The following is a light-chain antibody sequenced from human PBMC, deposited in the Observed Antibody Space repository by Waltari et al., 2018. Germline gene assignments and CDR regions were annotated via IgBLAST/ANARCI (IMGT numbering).Light chain of an antibody. CDR3: QQYYSSPVT. V-gene: IGKV4-1*01. CDR1: QNVYYRSNNRNY. Sequence: DIVMTQSPDSLAVSLGERATINCKSSQNVYYRSNNRNYLAWYRQKPGQPPKLVLYWASVREFGVPDRFSGSGSGTDFTLTISSLQAEDVAIYYCQQYYSSPVTFGGGTKVEIK. CDR2: WAS. J-gene: IGKJ4*01.